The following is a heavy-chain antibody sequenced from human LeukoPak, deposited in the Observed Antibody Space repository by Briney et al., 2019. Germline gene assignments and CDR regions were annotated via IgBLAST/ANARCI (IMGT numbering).Heavy chain of an antibody. J-gene: IGHJ4*02. Sequence: GGSLRLSCAASGFTVSSTYLTWVRQAPGKGLEWLSVIYSGGYTHYADSVKGRFFISRDISENMVYLQMNSLSVEDTAVYFCARGRPAHYFDSWGPGTLVTVS. CDR3: ARGRPAHYFDS. CDR1: GFTVSSTY. CDR2: IYSGGYT. V-gene: IGHV3-66*01. D-gene: IGHD6-6*01.